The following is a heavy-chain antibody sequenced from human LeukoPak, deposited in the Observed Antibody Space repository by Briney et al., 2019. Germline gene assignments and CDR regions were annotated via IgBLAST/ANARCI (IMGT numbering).Heavy chain of an antibody. CDR1: GFTLSSYE. V-gene: IGHV3-48*03. CDR3: ARDRYGYSGDAFDI. CDR2: ISSSGSTI. J-gene: IGHJ3*02. D-gene: IGHD4-17*01. Sequence: GGSLRLSCAASGFTLSSYEMNWVRQAPGKGLEWVLYISSSGSTIYYADSVKGRFTISRDSAKNSLYLQTKSLRVEDTAVYYCARDRYGYSGDAFDIWGQGTMVTVSS.